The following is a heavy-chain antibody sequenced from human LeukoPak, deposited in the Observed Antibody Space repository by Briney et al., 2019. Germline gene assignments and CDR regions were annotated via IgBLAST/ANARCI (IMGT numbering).Heavy chain of an antibody. CDR3: ENCNGYGNPGWYLDL. J-gene: IGHJ2*01. V-gene: IGHV3-23*01. CDR2: ISGSGGST. D-gene: IGHD5-12*01. Sequence: GGSLRLSCAASAFTFSNYAMTWVRQAPGKGLEWVSAISGSGGSTFYADSVKGRFTISRDNSKNTLYLQMNSLRAEDTAVYYWENCNGYGNPGWYLDLWGRGTLVTVSS. CDR1: AFTFSNYA.